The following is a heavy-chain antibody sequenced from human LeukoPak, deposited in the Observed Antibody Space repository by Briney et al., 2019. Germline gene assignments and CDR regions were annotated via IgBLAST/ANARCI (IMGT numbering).Heavy chain of an antibody. V-gene: IGHV1-69*13. CDR3: ARAPYGSGSYYKSSAIDY. CDR1: RGTFSSYA. J-gene: IGHJ4*02. Sequence: GASVKVSCKASRGTFSSYAISWVRQAPGQGLEWMGGIIPILGTANYAQKFQGRVTITADEFTSTAYMELSSLRSEDTAVYYCARAPYGSGSYYKSSAIDYWGQGTLVTVSS. CDR2: IIPILGTA. D-gene: IGHD3-10*01.